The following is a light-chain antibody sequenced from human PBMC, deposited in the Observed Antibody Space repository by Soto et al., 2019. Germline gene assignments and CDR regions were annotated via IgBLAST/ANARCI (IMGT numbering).Light chain of an antibody. V-gene: IGKV1-33*01. CDR1: QDISNY. J-gene: IGKJ1*01. CDR3: QQSYSTLSWT. Sequence: DIQMTQSPSSLSASVGDRVNITCQSSQDISNYLNWYQQKPGKAPKLLIYDASNLETGVPSRFSGSGSGTDFTFTISSLQPEDFATYYCQQSYSTLSWTFGQGTKVDIK. CDR2: DAS.